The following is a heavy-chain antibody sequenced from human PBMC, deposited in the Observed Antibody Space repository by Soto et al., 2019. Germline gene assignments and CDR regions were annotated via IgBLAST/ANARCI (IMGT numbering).Heavy chain of an antibody. Sequence: PSETLSLTCTVSGDSISSGDYYWSWIRQPPGKGLEWTGCIYYSGNTYYNPSLKRRFSISVDTSKNQFSLQLSSVTVADTAVYYCARDLGFVTGTRNRDYYYGMDVWGQGTTVTV. V-gene: IGHV4-30-4*01. CDR3: ARDLGFVTGTRNRDYYYGMDV. J-gene: IGHJ6*02. CDR1: GDSISSGDYY. D-gene: IGHD1-20*01. CDR2: IYYSGNT.